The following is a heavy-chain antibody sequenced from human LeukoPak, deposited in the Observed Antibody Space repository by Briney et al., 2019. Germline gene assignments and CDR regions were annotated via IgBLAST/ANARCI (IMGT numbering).Heavy chain of an antibody. J-gene: IGHJ4*02. V-gene: IGHV3-48*01. Sequence: GGSLRLSCAASGFTFSNSSVNWVSQSPGKGLEWISYISFSNTTIYYADSVKGRFTISRDKAKNSLYLQMNSLRAEDTAVYCCASGGATSFDHWGQGTLVTVSS. CDR1: GFTFSNSS. D-gene: IGHD1-26*01. CDR2: ISFSNTTI. CDR3: ASGGATSFDH.